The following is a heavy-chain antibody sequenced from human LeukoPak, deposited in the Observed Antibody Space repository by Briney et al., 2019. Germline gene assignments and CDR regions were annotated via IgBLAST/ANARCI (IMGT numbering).Heavy chain of an antibody. CDR1: RFTFSNYY. D-gene: IGHD2-15*01. J-gene: IGHJ4*02. CDR3: ASAGGELLPPPDY. V-gene: IGHV3-11*01. CDR2: ISSSGSTI. Sequence: GGSLRLSCAASRFTFSNYYMSWIRQAPGKGLEWVSYISSSGSTIYYADSVKGRFTISSDNAKNSLYLQMNSLRAEDTAVYYWASAGGELLPPPDYWGPGILVTVSS.